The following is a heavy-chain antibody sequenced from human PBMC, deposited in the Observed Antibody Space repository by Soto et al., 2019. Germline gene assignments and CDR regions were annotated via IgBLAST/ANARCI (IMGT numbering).Heavy chain of an antibody. J-gene: IGHJ6*02. CDR3: ATGLFSRHYGMDV. CDR2: INSDGSST. V-gene: IGHV3-74*01. Sequence: GGSLRLSCAASGFTLSSSWMHWVRQAPGKGLVWVSRINSDGSSTSYADSVKGRFTISRDNAKNTLYLQMNSLRAEDTAVYYCATGLFSRHYGMDVWGQGTTVTVSS. CDR1: GFTLSSSW. D-gene: IGHD3-3*01.